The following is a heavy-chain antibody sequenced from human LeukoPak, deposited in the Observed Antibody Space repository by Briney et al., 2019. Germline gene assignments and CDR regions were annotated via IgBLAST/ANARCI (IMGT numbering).Heavy chain of an antibody. V-gene: IGHV4-59*08. CDR3: ASQSGYDAFDI. D-gene: IGHD3-3*01. CDR1: GGSIRSYY. CDR2: IYYSGST. Sequence: KPSETVSLTCTVSGGSIRSYYWSWIRQPPGKGLEWIGYIYYSGSTNSNPSLRSRVAISVDTSKNQFSLKLSSVTAADTAVYYCASQSGYDAFDIWGQGTMVTVSS. J-gene: IGHJ3*02.